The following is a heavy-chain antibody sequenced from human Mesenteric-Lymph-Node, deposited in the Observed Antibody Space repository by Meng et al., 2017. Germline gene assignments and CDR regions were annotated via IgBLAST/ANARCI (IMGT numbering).Heavy chain of an antibody. CDR3: VISSHN. V-gene: IGHV4-39*07. J-gene: IGHJ4*02. CDR2: IYYRGST. CDR1: GGSITSTSSY. Sequence: QGHRQESGPGLVKPSETLSLTCTISGGSITSTSSYWGWVRQPPGKGLEWIGSIYYRGSTNYNPSLKSRISMSVDMSKNQFSLKVNSVTAADTAIYYCVISSHNWGQGTLVTVSS. D-gene: IGHD3-3*02.